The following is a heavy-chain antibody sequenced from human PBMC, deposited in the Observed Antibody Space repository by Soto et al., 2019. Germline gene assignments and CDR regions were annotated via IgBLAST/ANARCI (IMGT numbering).Heavy chain of an antibody. CDR3: ARVPRAAAGTD. CDR2: IYHSGST. J-gene: IGHJ4*02. D-gene: IGHD6-13*01. V-gene: IGHV4-4*02. CDR1: GGSISSSNW. Sequence: QVQLQESGPGLVKPSGTLSLTCAVSGGSISSSNWWSWVRQPPGKGLEWIGEIYHSGSTNYNPSLKSRVTMSVDQSKNQFSLILSSVTAADSAVYYCARVPRAAAGTDWGQGTLVTVSS.